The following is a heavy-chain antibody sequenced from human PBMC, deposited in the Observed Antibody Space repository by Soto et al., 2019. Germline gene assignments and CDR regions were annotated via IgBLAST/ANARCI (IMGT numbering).Heavy chain of an antibody. CDR2: ISWNSGSV. CDR3: AKDTLYGGNYYYYYMDV. J-gene: IGHJ6*03. Sequence: EVQLVESGGGLVQPGGSLRLSCAVSGFTFDEYAMHWVRQAPGKGLEWVSGISWNSGSVGYANSVEGRFTISRDNAKNSLYLQMNSLRAEDTALYYCAKDTLYGGNYYYYYMDVWGKGTAVTVSS. V-gene: IGHV3-9*01. D-gene: IGHD4-17*01. CDR1: GFTFDEYA.